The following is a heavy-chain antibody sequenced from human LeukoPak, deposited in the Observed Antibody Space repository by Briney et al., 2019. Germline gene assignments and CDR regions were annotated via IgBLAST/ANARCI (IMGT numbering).Heavy chain of an antibody. CDR3: ARSSNYYYYYYMDV. CDR1: GFTVSSNY. D-gene: IGHD4-11*01. J-gene: IGHJ6*03. CDR2: IYSGGST. Sequence: GGSLRLSCAAYGFTVSSNYMSWVRQAPGKGLEWVSVIYSGGSTYYADSVKGRFTISRDNSKNTLYLQMNSLRAEDTAVYYCARSSNYYYYYYMDVWGKGTTVTVSS. V-gene: IGHV3-53*01.